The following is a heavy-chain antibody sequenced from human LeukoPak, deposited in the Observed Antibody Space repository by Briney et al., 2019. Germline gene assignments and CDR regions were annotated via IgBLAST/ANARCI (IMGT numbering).Heavy chain of an antibody. V-gene: IGHV3-66*02. CDR1: GFTVSSNY. J-gene: IGHJ4*02. CDR2: IYSGDST. Sequence: GGSLRLSCAASGFTVSSNYMSWVRHAPGKGLECVSVIYSGDSTYYADSVKGRFTISRDNSKNTLYLQMNSLRAEDTAVYYCASRTYYYDSSGYLRDYWGQGTLVTVSS. D-gene: IGHD3-22*01. CDR3: ASRTYYYDSSGYLRDY.